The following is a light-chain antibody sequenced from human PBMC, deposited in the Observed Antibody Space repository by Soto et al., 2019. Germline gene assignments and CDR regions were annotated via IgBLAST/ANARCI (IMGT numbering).Light chain of an antibody. Sequence: QYVLTQPPSVSGAPGQRVTISCTGSSSNIGAGYDVHWYQQLPGTAPKLLIYGNSNRPSGVPDRFSGSKSGTSASLAITGLQAEDEADYYCQSYDSSLSVVFRGGTKVTVL. V-gene: IGLV1-40*01. CDR1: SSNIGAGYD. J-gene: IGLJ2*01. CDR2: GNS. CDR3: QSYDSSLSVV.